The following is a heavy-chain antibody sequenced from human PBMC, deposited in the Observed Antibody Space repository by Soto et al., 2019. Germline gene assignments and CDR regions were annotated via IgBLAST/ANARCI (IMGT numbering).Heavy chain of an antibody. J-gene: IGHJ3*02. CDR2: ICRSGST. D-gene: IGHD3-22*01. CDR1: GGSINSAGFC. CDR3: ARVPIYYDSSGYYHYGTFDI. Sequence: TLWLTCAVSGGSINSAGFCWSWNKQPPGKGLEWIGYICRSGSTYADPSLKSRVTISLDRSNNHFSLKLSSVPAADTAVYYCARVPIYYDSSGYYHYGTFDIWGQGTMVTVSS. V-gene: IGHV4-30-2*01.